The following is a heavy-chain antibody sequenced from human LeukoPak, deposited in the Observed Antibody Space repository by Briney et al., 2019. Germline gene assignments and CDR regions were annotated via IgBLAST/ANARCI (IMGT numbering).Heavy chain of an antibody. J-gene: IGHJ4*02. CDR3: ARVKYYGSGSYYNFDY. D-gene: IGHD3-10*01. CDR2: IYHSGST. V-gene: IGHV4-4*02. CDR1: GGSISSSNW. Sequence: SETLSLTCAVSGGSISSSNWWSWVRQPPGKGLEWMGEIYHSGSTNYNPSLKSRVTLSVDKSKNQFSLKLSSVTAADTAVYYCARVKYYGSGSYYNFDYWGQGTLVTVSS.